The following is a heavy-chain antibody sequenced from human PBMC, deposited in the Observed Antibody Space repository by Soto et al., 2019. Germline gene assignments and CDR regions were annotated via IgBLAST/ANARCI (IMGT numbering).Heavy chain of an antibody. CDR1: GYSFTNYW. D-gene: IGHD1-26*01. CDR2: IYPGDSHA. J-gene: IGHJ3*01. V-gene: IGHV5-51*01. CDR3: ARPYSGGPNDPFDV. Sequence: GESLKLSCKGSGYSFTNYWIGWVRQMPGKGLEWMGIIYPGDSHAIYSPSFQGQVTMSADKSISTAYLQWSSLKASDTAMYYCARPYSGGPNDPFDVCGQGTMVTVSS.